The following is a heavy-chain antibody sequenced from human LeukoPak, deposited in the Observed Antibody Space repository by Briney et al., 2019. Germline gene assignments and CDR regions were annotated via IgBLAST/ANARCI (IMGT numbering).Heavy chain of an antibody. CDR2: IGTAGDT. J-gene: IGHJ4*02. D-gene: IGHD3-22*01. Sequence: GGSLRLSCAASGFTFSSYDMHWVRQAPGKGLEWVSAIGTAGDTYYPGSVKGRFTISRENAKNSLYLQMNSLRAGDTAMYYCARGSFYDSSGYFDYWGQGTLVTVSS. CDR1: GFTFSSYD. CDR3: ARGSFYDSSGYFDY. V-gene: IGHV3-13*01.